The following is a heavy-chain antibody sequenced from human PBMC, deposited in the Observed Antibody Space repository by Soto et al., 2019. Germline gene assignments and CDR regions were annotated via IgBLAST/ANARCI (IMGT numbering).Heavy chain of an antibody. CDR3: ARGGGPFINSVTNPFDY. CDR2: IYADGTT. D-gene: IGHD4-17*01. CDR1: GFSVSNNY. V-gene: IGHV3-53*04. J-gene: IGHJ4*02. Sequence: ESGGGLVQPGGSLRLSCVVSGFSVSNNYMSWVRQAPGMRLDWVSVIYADGTTYYVDSVKGRFTISRHNSRNTLYLQMDSLRTEDTAVYYCARGGGPFINSVTNPFDYWGQGTLVTVSS.